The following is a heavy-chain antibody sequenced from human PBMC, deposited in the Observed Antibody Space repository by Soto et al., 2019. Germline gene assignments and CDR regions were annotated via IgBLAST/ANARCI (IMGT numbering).Heavy chain of an antibody. D-gene: IGHD3-10*01. CDR3: AREGTTMVRGVIIVDYYYYMDV. CDR2: TYYRSKWYN. V-gene: IGHV6-1*01. CDR1: GDSVSSNSAA. J-gene: IGHJ6*03. Sequence: PSQTLSRTCAISGDSVSSNSAAWNWIRPSPSRGLEWLGRTYYRSKWYNDYAVSVKSRITINPDTSKNQFSLQLNSVTPEDTAVYYCAREGTTMVRGVIIVDYYYYMDVWGKGTTVTVSS.